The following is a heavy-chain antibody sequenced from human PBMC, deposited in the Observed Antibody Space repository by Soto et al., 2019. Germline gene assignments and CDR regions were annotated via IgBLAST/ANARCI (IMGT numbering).Heavy chain of an antibody. D-gene: IGHD6-13*01. CDR2: ISSSGSTI. CDR3: AREVQLGDYYYYYGMDV. V-gene: IGHV3-48*03. J-gene: IGHJ6*02. CDR1: GFTFSSYE. Sequence: PAGSLRLSSAAAGFTFSSYEMNWVRQAPGKGLEWVSYISSSGSTIYYEDSVKGRFTISRDNAKNSLYLQMNSLRAEDTAVYYCAREVQLGDYYYYYGMDVWGQGTTVTVSS.